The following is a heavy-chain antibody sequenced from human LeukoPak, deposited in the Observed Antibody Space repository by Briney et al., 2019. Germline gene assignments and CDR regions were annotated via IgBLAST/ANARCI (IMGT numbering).Heavy chain of an antibody. J-gene: IGHJ4*02. CDR1: GYTFTSYA. Sequence: SVKVSCKASGYTFTSYAMHWVRQAPGQRLEWMGWINAGNGNTKYSQKFQGRVTITRDTSASTAYMELSSLRSEDTAVYYCARGTAGATSWTNLMDFDYWGQGTLVTVSS. V-gene: IGHV1-3*01. D-gene: IGHD1-26*01. CDR2: INAGNGNT. CDR3: ARGTAGATSWTNLMDFDY.